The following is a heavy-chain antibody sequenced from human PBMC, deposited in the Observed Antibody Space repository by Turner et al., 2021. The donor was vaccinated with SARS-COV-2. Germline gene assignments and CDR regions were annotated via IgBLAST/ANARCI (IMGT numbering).Heavy chain of an antibody. J-gene: IGHJ5*02. CDR2: IYYSGSS. CDR1: GGPIGSSPYY. D-gene: IGHD3-10*01. V-gene: IGHV4-39*01. CDR3: ARRSEGYYGSGSHWFDP. Sequence: QLQLQESGPGLVKPSETLSLTCTVSGGPIGSSPYYGGWIRQPPGKGREWIGGIYYSGSSYYNPSHKSRVTISVETSKNQFSLKLVSVTAADTAVYYCARRSEGYYGSGSHWFDPWGQGTLVTVSS.